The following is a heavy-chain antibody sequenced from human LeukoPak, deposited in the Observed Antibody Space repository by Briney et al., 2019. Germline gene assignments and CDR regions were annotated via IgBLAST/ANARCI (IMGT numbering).Heavy chain of an antibody. J-gene: IGHJ4*02. Sequence: ASVKVSCKASGYTFTDYGINWVRQAPGQGLEWMGWINPFSDNRNYAQNLQGRVTMTTDTSTGTAYMQLRSLRSDDTALYYCARGGVGLRGWELLHSNDYWGQGTLVTVSS. CDR1: GYTFTDYG. D-gene: IGHD1-26*01. V-gene: IGHV1-18*01. CDR3: ARGGVGLRGWELLHSNDY. CDR2: INPFSDNR.